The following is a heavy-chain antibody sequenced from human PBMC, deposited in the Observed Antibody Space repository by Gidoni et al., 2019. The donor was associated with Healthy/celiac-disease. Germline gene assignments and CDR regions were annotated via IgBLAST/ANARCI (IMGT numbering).Heavy chain of an antibody. D-gene: IGHD6-6*01. V-gene: IGHV3-23*01. CDR1: GCNVSSCA. Sequence: EVQLLESGGGLVEPGGSLRRSCAADGCNVSSCARSWVRQAPGKGLEWVSAISGSGGSPSYADSVKGRFTISRDNPTNTLYLQMNSLRAEDTAVYYCAKPQGQLVPGPKGRYFDYWGQGTLVTVSS. J-gene: IGHJ4*02. CDR2: ISGSGGSP. CDR3: AKPQGQLVPGPKGRYFDY.